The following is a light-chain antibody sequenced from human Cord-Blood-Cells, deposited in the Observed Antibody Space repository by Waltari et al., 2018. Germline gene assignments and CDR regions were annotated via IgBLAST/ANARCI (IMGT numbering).Light chain of an antibody. CDR2: GNG. V-gene: IGLV1-40*01. Sequence: QSVLTQPPSVSGAPGQRVTISCTGSSSNIGAGYDVHWYQQLPGPAPKLLIYGNGNRPYGVPDRFSGSKSGTAASLAITGLQAEDEADYYCQSYDSSLSGHVVFGGGTKLTVL. J-gene: IGLJ2*01. CDR1: SSNIGAGYD. CDR3: QSYDSSLSGHVV.